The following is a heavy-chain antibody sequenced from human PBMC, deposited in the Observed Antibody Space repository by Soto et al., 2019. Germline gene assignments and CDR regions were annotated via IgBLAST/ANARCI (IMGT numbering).Heavy chain of an antibody. CDR3: ARAVGIAVTALDL. D-gene: IGHD6-19*01. J-gene: IGHJ5*02. Sequence: QEQLVQSGAEVKRPGASVKVSCRASGYNFISSNINWVRQAAGQGPEWMGWMNPSNGNAAFARNFQGRVSLTRDISTDTDYMELGGLSSGDTAIYYCARAVGIAVTALDLWGPGTLVTVSS. V-gene: IGHV1-8*01. CDR2: MNPSNGNA. CDR1: GYNFISSN.